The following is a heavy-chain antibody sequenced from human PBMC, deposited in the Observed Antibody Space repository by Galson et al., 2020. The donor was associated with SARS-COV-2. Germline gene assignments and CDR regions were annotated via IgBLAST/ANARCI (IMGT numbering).Heavy chain of an antibody. CDR3: ARSPPASTSGTSIYFDY. CDR2: LDTSSTYI. D-gene: IGHD3-10*01. Sequence: GGSLRLSCAASGFAFSSYTMNWVRPAPGKGLEWVASLDTSSTYIYYADSLKGRFTISRDNAENSLYLQMNSLRAEDTAVYYCARSPPASTSGTSIYFDYWGQGTQVTVSS. J-gene: IGHJ4*02. V-gene: IGHV3-21*01. CDR1: GFAFSSYT.